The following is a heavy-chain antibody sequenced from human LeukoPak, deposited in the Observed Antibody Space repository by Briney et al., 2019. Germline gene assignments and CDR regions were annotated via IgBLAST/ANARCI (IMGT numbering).Heavy chain of an antibody. V-gene: IGHV3-21*01. CDR1: GFTFSSYS. Sequence: GGSLRLSCAASGFTFSSYSMNWVRQAPGKGLEWVSSISSSSSYIYYADSVKGRFTISRDNAKNSLYLQMNSLRAEDMAVYYCARVGRYCSSTSCYWDYMDVWGKGTTVTVSS. J-gene: IGHJ6*03. CDR2: ISSSSSYI. CDR3: ARVGRYCSSTSCYWDYMDV. D-gene: IGHD2-2*01.